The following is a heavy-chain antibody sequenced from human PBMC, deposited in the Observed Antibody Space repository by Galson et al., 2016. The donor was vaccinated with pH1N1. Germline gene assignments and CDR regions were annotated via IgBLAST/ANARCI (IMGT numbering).Heavy chain of an antibody. Sequence: SLRLSYAASGFPFSSYAMHWVRQAPGKGLAWVAVVSYDGKNKYLADSVKGRFTISRDNSKNTVYLQMNSLGPDDTAVYCCARVFEEYFLYGMDVWGQGTTVTVSS. V-gene: IGHV3-30*04. D-gene: IGHD2/OR15-2a*01. CDR1: GFPFSSYA. CDR3: ARVFEEYFLYGMDV. CDR2: VSYDGKNK. J-gene: IGHJ6*02.